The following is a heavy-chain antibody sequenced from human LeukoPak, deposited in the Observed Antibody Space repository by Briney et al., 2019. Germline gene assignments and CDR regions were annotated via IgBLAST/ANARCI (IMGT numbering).Heavy chain of an antibody. D-gene: IGHD3-10*01. Sequence: ASVKVSCKVSGYTLTELSMHWVRQAPGKGLEWMGGFDPEDGETIYAQKFQGRVTMTEDTSTDTAYTELSSLRSEDTAVYYCATAKYYYGSGSYHYSYFDYWGQGTLVTVSS. V-gene: IGHV1-24*01. J-gene: IGHJ4*02. CDR3: ATAKYYYGSGSYHYSYFDY. CDR2: FDPEDGET. CDR1: GYTLTELS.